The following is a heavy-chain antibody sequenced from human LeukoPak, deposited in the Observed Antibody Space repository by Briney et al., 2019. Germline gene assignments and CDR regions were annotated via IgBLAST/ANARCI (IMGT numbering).Heavy chain of an antibody. CDR1: GGSISSYY. D-gene: IGHD3-3*01. CDR3: ARASYYDFWSGYYTGYYYYYMDV. CDR2: IYYSGST. V-gene: IGHV4-59*01. Sequence: PSETLSLTCTVSGGSISSYYWSWIRQPPGKGLEWIGYIYYSGSTNYNPSLKSRVTISVDTFKNQFSLKLSSVTAADTAVYYCARASYYDFWSGYYTGYYYYYMDVWGKGTTVTVSS. J-gene: IGHJ6*03.